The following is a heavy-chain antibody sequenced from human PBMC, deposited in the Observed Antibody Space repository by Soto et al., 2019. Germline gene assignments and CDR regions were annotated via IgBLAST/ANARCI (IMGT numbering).Heavy chain of an antibody. J-gene: IGHJ6*02. D-gene: IGHD6-6*01. CDR2: INHSGST. V-gene: IGHV4-34*01. Sequence: LSLTCAVYGGSFSGYYWSWIRQPPGKGLEWIGEINHSGSTNYNPSLKSRVTISVDTSKNQFSLKLSSVTAADTAVYYCATLADSSSSGVGYYGMDVWGQGTTVTVSS. CDR3: ATLADSSSSGVGYYGMDV. CDR1: GGSFSGYY.